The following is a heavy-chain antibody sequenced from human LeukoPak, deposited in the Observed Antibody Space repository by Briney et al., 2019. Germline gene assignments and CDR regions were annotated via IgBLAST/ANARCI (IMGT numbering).Heavy chain of an antibody. CDR3: ARHRILLLWFGEAPGPLFDY. D-gene: IGHD3-10*01. CDR2: IYYSGST. V-gene: IGHV4-39*01. Sequence: PSETLSLTCTVSGGSISSSSYYWGWIRQPPGKGLEWIGSIYYSGSTYYNPSLKSRVTISVDTSKNQFSLKLSSVTAADTAVYYCARHRILLLWFGEAPGPLFDYWGQGTLVTVSS. J-gene: IGHJ4*02. CDR1: GGSISSSSYY.